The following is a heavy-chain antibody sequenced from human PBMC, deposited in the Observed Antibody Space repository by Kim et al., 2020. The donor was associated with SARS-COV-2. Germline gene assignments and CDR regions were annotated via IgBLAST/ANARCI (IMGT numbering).Heavy chain of an antibody. J-gene: IGHJ6*02. CDR1: GFTFGDYA. V-gene: IGHV3-49*04. D-gene: IGHD1-26*01. CDR2: IRSKAYGGTT. CDR3: TIGTSPLPHNYYYYGMDV. Sequence: GGSLRLSCTAFGFTFGDYAMSWVRQAPGKGLEWVGFIRSKAYGGTTEYAASVKGRFTISRDDSKSIAYLQMNSLKTEDTAVYYRTIGTSPLPHNYYYYGMDVWGQGTTVTVSS.